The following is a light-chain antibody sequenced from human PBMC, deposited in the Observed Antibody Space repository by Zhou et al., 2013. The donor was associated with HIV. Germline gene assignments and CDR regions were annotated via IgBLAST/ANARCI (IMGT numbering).Light chain of an antibody. J-gene: IGLJ2*01. CDR2: RND. CDR1: SSNIERSF. CDR3: GAWDDSLSGPHVV. Sequence: QSVLTQPPSASGTPGQRVTISCSGSSSNIERSFVYWYQQLPGTAPKLLIYRNDHRPSGVPDRFSGSKSGTSASLAISGLRSEDEADYYCGAWDDSLSGPHVVFGGGTKLTVL. V-gene: IGLV1-47*01.